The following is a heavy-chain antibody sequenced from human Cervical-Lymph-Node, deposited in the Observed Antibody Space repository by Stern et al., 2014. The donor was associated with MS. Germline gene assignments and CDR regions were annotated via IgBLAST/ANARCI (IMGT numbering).Heavy chain of an antibody. CDR2: MNPNSGNT. CDR1: VYTFTSYD. V-gene: IGHV1-8*01. D-gene: IGHD5-12*01. J-gene: IGHJ3*02. CDR3: ARVGAVATTDDAFDI. Sequence: VQLVESGAEVKKPGASVKVSCKASVYTFTSYDINWVRQATGQGLEWMGWMNPNSGNTGYAQKFQGRVTMTRNTSISTAYMELSSLRSEDTAVYYCARVGAVATTDDAFDIWGQGTMVTVSS.